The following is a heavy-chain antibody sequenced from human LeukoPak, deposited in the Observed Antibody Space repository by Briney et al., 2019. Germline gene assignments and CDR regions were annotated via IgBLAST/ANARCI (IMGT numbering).Heavy chain of an antibody. CDR2: ISAYNGNT. V-gene: IGHV1-18*01. J-gene: IGHJ4*02. Sequence: ASVKVSCKASGYTFTSYGISWVRQAPGRGLEWMGWISAYNGNTNYAQKLQGRVTMTTDTSTSTAYMELRSLRSDDTAVYYCARESGIVGSTGGDYWGQGTLVTVSS. CDR3: ARESGIVGSTGGDY. CDR1: GYTFTSYG. D-gene: IGHD1-26*01.